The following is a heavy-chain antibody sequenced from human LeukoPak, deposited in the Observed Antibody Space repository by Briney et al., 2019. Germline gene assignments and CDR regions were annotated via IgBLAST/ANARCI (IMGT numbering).Heavy chain of an antibody. V-gene: IGHV4-4*02. J-gene: IGHJ4*02. Sequence: SGTLSLTCAVSGGSIISSNWWSWVRQPPGKGLEWIGEIYHSGSTNYNPSLKSRVTISLDTSKNQFSLKLSSVTAADTAVYYCARHVRPLDSMVQGLINYWGQGTLVTVSS. CDR2: IYHSGST. CDR3: ARHVRPLDSMVQGLINY. D-gene: IGHD3-10*01. CDR1: GGSIISSNW.